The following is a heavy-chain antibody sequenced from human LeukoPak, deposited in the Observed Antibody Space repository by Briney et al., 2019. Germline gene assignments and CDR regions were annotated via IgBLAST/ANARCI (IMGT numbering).Heavy chain of an antibody. D-gene: IGHD6-13*01. CDR3: ARGGSSWYRNWFDP. J-gene: IGHJ5*02. V-gene: IGHV4-34*01. CDR2: INHSGST. Sequence: SETLSLTCAVYGGSFSGYYWSWIRQPPGKGLEWIAEINHSGSTNYNPSLKSRVTISVDTSKNQFSLKLSSVTAADTAVYYCARGGSSWYRNWFDPWGQGTLVTVSS. CDR1: GGSFSGYY.